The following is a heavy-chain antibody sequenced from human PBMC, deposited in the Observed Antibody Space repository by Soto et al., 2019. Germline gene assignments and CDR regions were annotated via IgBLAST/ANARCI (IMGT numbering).Heavy chain of an antibody. CDR3: AAVRWSVTTNWYFEL. D-gene: IGHD4-17*01. CDR2: IVVGSGNT. J-gene: IGHJ2*01. V-gene: IGHV1-58*01. CDR1: GFTFTSSA. Sequence: QMQLVQSGPEVKKPGTSVKVSCKASGFTFTSSAVQWVRQARGQRLEWIRWIVVGSGNTNYAQKFQDRVPITRDMPXXAAYTEPGSLRSENTDVYDSAAVRWSVTTNWYFELWGRGTLVTVSS.